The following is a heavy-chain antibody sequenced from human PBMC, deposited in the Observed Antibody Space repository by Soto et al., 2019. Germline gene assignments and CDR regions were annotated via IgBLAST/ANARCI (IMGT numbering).Heavy chain of an antibody. CDR3: ARQSGYCSSTSCRYYYYGMDV. J-gene: IGHJ6*02. Sequence: GASLKISCKGSGYSFTSYWIGWVRQMPGKGLEWMGIIYPGDSDTRYSPSFQGQVTISADKSISTAYLQWSSLKASDTAMYYCARQSGYCSSTSCRYYYYGMDVWGQGTTVTVSS. CDR2: IYPGDSDT. V-gene: IGHV5-51*01. CDR1: GYSFTSYW. D-gene: IGHD2-2*01.